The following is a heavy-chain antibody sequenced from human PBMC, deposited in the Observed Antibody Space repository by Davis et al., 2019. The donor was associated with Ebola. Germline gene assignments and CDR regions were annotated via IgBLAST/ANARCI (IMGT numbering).Heavy chain of an antibody. Sequence: PSETLSLTCTVSGGSISSSSYYWGWIRQPPGKGLEWIGSIYYSGSTYYNPSLKSRVTISVDTSKNQFSLKLSSVTAADTAVYYCARRYCSSTSCYRDSSSWYYLAPFDYWGQGTLVTVSS. CDR2: IYYSGST. J-gene: IGHJ4*02. V-gene: IGHV4-39*01. CDR3: ARRYCSSTSCYRDSSSWYYLAPFDY. CDR1: GGSISSSSYY. D-gene: IGHD2-2*02.